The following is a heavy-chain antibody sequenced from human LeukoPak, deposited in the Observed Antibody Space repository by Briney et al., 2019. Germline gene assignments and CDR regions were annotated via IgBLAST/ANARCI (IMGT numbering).Heavy chain of an antibody. V-gene: IGHV3-21*01. Sequence: GGSLRLSCAASGFTFRNYRMNWVRQAPGKGLEWVSSISTSSTYIFYADSVKGRFTISRDNAKNSLYLQMNSLRAEDTAVYYCARDYDSSGYYYPVYEYWGQGTLVTVSS. D-gene: IGHD3-22*01. CDR2: ISTSSTYI. CDR3: ARDYDSSGYYYPVYEY. CDR1: GFTFRNYR. J-gene: IGHJ4*02.